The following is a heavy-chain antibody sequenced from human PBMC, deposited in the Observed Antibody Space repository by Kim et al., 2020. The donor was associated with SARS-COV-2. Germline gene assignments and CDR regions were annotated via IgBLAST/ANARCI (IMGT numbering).Heavy chain of an antibody. Sequence: GGSLRLSCAASGFTFSSYAMHWVRQAPGKGLEWVAVISYDGSNKYYADSVKGRFTISRDNSKNTLYLQMNSLRAEDTAVYYCARALYYIVGATTKPMDYWGQGTLVTVSS. CDR3: ARALYYIVGATTKPMDY. CDR2: ISYDGSNK. CDR1: GFTFSSYA. J-gene: IGHJ4*02. D-gene: IGHD1-26*01. V-gene: IGHV3-30*04.